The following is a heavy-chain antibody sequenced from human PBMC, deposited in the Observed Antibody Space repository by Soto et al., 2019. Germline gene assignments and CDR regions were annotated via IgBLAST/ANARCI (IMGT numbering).Heavy chain of an antibody. J-gene: IGHJ4*02. CDR1: GFTVSSNY. CDR2: IYSGGRA. V-gene: IGHV3-66*01. CDR3: ATNPYSSSWFHY. Sequence: EVQLVESGGGLVQPGGSLRLSCAASGFTVSSNYMSWVRQAPGKGLEWVSIIYSGGRAYYADSVKGIFTISRDNSKNTLYLQLNSLRAGDTAVYYCATNPYSSSWFHYWGQGTLVTVSS. D-gene: IGHD6-13*01.